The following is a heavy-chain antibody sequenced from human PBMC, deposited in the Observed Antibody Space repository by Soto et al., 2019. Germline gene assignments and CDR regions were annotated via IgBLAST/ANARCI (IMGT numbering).Heavy chain of an antibody. CDR2: IYYTGNT. Sequence: QVQLQESGPGLVKPSETLSLTCTVSGGSISSYYWSWIRQPPNKGLECIGYIYYTGNTYYNPSLKSRVTISIDTSKHQFSLKLTSVTAADTAVYYCARDISRDGYTMYYYGMDVWGQGTTVTVSS. V-gene: IGHV4-59*01. D-gene: IGHD5-12*01. J-gene: IGHJ6*02. CDR1: GGSISSYY. CDR3: ARDISRDGYTMYYYGMDV.